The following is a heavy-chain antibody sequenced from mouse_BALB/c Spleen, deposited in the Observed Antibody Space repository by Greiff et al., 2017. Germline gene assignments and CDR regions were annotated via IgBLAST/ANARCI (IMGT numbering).Heavy chain of an antibody. CDR2: INPSNGGT. D-gene: IGHD3-1*01. V-gene: IGHV1S81*02. Sequence: QVQLQQPGAELVKPGASVKLSCKASGYTFTSYYMYWVKQRPGQGLEWIGEINPSNGGTNFNEKFKSKATLTVDKSSSTAYMQLSSLTSEDSAVYYCTRRASSGDAVHYAMDYWGQGTSVTVSS. CDR1: GYTFTSYY. J-gene: IGHJ4*01. CDR3: TRRASSGDAVHYAMDY.